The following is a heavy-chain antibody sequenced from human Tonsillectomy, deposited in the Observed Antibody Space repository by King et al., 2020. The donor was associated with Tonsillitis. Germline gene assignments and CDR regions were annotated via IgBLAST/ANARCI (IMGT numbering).Heavy chain of an antibody. Sequence: VQLQESGPGLVKPSETLSLTCTVSGGSISSYYWSWIRQPPGKGLEWIGYIYYSGSTNYNPSLKSRVTISLDTSKNQFSLKLSSVTAADTAVYYCAREPYYDILTGYSGFDPWGQGTLVTVSS. CDR1: GGSISSYY. CDR3: AREPYYDILTGYSGFDP. J-gene: IGHJ5*02. D-gene: IGHD3-9*01. V-gene: IGHV4-59*01. CDR2: IYYSGST.